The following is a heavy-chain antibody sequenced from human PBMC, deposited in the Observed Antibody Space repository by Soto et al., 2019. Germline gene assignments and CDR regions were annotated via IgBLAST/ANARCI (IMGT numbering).Heavy chain of an antibody. CDR2: ISAYNGNT. Sequence: ASVKVSCKASGYTFTSYGISWVRQAPGQGLEWMGWISAYNGNTNYAQKLQGRVTMTTDTSTSTAYMELRSLRSDDTAVYYCARDHEHIVVVTAAGGFGEIWGQGTMVTVSS. V-gene: IGHV1-18*04. D-gene: IGHD2-21*02. J-gene: IGHJ3*02. CDR3: ARDHEHIVVVTAAGGFGEI. CDR1: GYTFTSYG.